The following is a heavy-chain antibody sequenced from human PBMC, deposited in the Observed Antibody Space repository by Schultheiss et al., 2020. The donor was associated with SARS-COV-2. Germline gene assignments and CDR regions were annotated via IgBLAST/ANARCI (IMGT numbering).Heavy chain of an antibody. Sequence: SETLSLTCTVSGGSISSYYWSWIRQPPGKGLEWIGYIYHSGSTNYNPSLKSRVTISVDTSKNQFSLKLSSVTAADTAVYYCARLSSERAFDIWGQGTMVTVSS. J-gene: IGHJ3*02. V-gene: IGHV4-4*09. CDR1: GGSISSYY. CDR2: IYHSGST. D-gene: IGHD1-1*01. CDR3: ARLSSERAFDI.